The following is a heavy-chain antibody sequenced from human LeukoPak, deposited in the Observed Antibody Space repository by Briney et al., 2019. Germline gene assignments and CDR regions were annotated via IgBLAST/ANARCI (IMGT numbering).Heavy chain of an antibody. Sequence: PGGSLRLSCAASGFTFSSYSMNWVRQAPGKGLEWVSAISGSGGSTYYADSVKGRFTISRDNSKDTLYLQMNSLRAEDTAVYYCAKDFDGDERGSNDYWGQGTLVTVSS. CDR2: ISGSGGST. V-gene: IGHV3-23*01. J-gene: IGHJ4*02. D-gene: IGHD4-17*01. CDR3: AKDFDGDERGSNDY. CDR1: GFTFSSYS.